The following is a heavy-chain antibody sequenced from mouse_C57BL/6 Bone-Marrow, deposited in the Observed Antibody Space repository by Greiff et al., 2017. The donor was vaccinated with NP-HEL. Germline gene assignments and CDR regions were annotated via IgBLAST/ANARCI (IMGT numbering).Heavy chain of an antibody. CDR1: GYTFTDYY. Sequence: EVQLQQSGPELVKPGASVKISCKASGYTFTDYYMNWVKQSHGKSLEWIGDINPNNGGTSYNQKFKGKATLTVDKSSSTAYMELRSLTSEDSAVYYCAILLLSYWGQGTTLTVSS. V-gene: IGHV1-26*01. D-gene: IGHD1-1*01. CDR3: AILLLSY. CDR2: INPNNGGT. J-gene: IGHJ2*01.